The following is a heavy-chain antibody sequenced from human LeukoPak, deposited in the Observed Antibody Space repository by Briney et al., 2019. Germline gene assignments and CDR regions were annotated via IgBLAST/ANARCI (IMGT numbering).Heavy chain of an antibody. Sequence: PGGSLRLSCAASGFTFSSYAMHWVRQAPGKGLEWVAVISYDGSNKYYADSVKGRFTISRDNSKNTLYLQMNSLRAEDTAVYYCARDYYDNSGNWGQGTLVTVSS. D-gene: IGHD3-22*01. CDR2: ISYDGSNK. J-gene: IGHJ4*02. CDR1: GFTFSSYA. V-gene: IGHV3-30*04. CDR3: ARDYYDNSGN.